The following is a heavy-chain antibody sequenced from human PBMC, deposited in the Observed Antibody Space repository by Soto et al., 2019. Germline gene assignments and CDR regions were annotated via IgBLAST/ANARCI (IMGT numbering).Heavy chain of an antibody. V-gene: IGHV4-31*03. Sequence: SETLSLTCTVSGGSISSGGYYWSWIRQHPGKGLEWIGYIYYSGSTYYNPSLKSRVTISVDTSKNQFSLKLSSVTAADTAVYYCASEYSGYSSGCCAFDIWGQGTMVTVSS. J-gene: IGHJ3*02. D-gene: IGHD6-19*01. CDR3: ASEYSGYSSGCCAFDI. CDR2: IYYSGST. CDR1: GGSISSGGYY.